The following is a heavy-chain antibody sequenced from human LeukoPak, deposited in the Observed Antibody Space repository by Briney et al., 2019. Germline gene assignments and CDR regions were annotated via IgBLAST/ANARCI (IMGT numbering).Heavy chain of an antibody. CDR1: GFTFSSYA. CDR2: IWYDGSNK. CDR3: ARDGDIVATTYYGMDV. Sequence: GGSLRLSCAASGFTFSSYAMHWVRQAPGKGLEWVAVIWYDGSNKYYADSVKGRFTISRDNSKNTLYLQMNSLRAEDTAVYYCARDGDIVATTYYGMDVWGQGTTVTVSS. V-gene: IGHV3-33*08. J-gene: IGHJ6*02. D-gene: IGHD5-12*01.